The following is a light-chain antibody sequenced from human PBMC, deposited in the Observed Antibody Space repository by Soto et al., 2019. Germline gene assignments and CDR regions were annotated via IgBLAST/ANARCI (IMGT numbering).Light chain of an antibody. V-gene: IGLV1-44*01. Sequence: QSVLTQPPSESRTPGQRVTIYSTGSSSNIGSNTVNWYQQLPGTAPKLLIYSNNQRPSGVPDRFSGSKSGTSASLAISGLQTEDEADYYCAAWDDSLNGRVFGGGTKLTVL. CDR3: AAWDDSLNGRV. J-gene: IGLJ2*01. CDR2: SNN. CDR1: SSNIGSNT.